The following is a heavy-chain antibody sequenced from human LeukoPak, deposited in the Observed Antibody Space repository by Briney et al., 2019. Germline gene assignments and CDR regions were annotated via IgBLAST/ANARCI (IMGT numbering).Heavy chain of an antibody. Sequence: GASVKVSCKASGYTFTGYYMHWVRQATGQGLEWMGWMNPNSGNTGYAQKFQGRVTITRNTSISTAYMELSSLRSEDTAVYYCAIGADSSGYYYFDYWGQGTLVTVSS. CDR3: AIGADSSGYYYFDY. V-gene: IGHV1-8*03. D-gene: IGHD3-22*01. J-gene: IGHJ4*02. CDR1: GYTFTGYY. CDR2: MNPNSGNT.